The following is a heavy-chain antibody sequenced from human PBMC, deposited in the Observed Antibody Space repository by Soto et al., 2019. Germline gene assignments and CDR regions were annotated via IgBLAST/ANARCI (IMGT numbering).Heavy chain of an antibody. CDR2: ISYDGSNK. CDR3: ARDAIDQIIAGHFGELFSPLDY. J-gene: IGHJ4*02. V-gene: IGHV3-30-3*01. D-gene: IGHD3-10*01. CDR1: GFTFSSYA. Sequence: GGSLRLSCAASGFTFSSYAMHWVRQAPGKGLEWVAVISYDGSNKYYADSVKGRFTISRDNSKNTLYLQMNSLRAEDTAVYYCARDAIDQIIAGHFGELFSPLDYWGQGTLVTVSS.